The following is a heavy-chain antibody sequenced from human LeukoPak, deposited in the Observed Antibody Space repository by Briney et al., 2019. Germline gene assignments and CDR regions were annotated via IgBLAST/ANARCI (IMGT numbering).Heavy chain of an antibody. CDR2: INHSGST. CDR1: GGSFSGYY. J-gene: IGHJ5*02. Sequence: PSETLSLTCAVYGGSFSGYYWSWIRQLPGKGLEWIGEINHSGSTNYNPSLKSRVTISVDTSKNQFSLKLSSVTAADTAVYYCARAGRDGYNYNWFDPWGQGTLVTVSS. D-gene: IGHD5-24*01. V-gene: IGHV4-34*01. CDR3: ARAGRDGYNYNWFDP.